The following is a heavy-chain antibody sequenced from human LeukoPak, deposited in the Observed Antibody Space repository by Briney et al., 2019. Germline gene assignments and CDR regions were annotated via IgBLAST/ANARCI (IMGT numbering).Heavy chain of an antibody. Sequence: GGSLRLSCAASGFTFTTYGMHWVRQAPGKGLEWVAVIWYDGSNKYYADSVKGRFTISRDNSKNTLYLQMDSLRAEDTAVYYCARDFDGLRYFDWLSPDYWGQGTLVTVSS. CDR1: GFTFTTYG. CDR2: IWYDGSNK. V-gene: IGHV3-33*08. CDR3: ARDFDGLRYFDWLSPDY. D-gene: IGHD3-9*01. J-gene: IGHJ4*02.